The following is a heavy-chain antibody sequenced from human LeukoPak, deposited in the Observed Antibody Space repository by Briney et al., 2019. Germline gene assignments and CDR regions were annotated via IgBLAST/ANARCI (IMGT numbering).Heavy chain of an antibody. J-gene: IGHJ4*02. Sequence: KTSETLSLTCTVSGGSISSSSYYWGWIRQPPGKGLEWIGSIYYSGSTYYNPSLKSRVTISVDTSKNQFSLKLSSVTAADTAVYYCASTAVAGMSYYFDYWGQGTLVTVSS. CDR3: ASTAVAGMSYYFDY. CDR1: GGSISSSSYY. D-gene: IGHD6-19*01. V-gene: IGHV4-39*01. CDR2: IYYSGST.